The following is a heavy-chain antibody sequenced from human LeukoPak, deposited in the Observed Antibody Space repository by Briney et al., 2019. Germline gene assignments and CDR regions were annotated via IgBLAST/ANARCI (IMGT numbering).Heavy chain of an antibody. CDR1: GGSISSYY. V-gene: IGHV4-4*07. J-gene: IGHJ5*02. Sequence: SETLSLTCTVSGGSISSYYWSWIRQPAGKGLEWIGRIYTSGSTNYNPSLKSRVTMSVDTSKNQFSLKLSSVTAADTAVYYCARTYYDSSGYNWFDPWGQGTLVTVSS. CDR2: IYTSGST. CDR3: ARTYYDSSGYNWFDP. D-gene: IGHD3-22*01.